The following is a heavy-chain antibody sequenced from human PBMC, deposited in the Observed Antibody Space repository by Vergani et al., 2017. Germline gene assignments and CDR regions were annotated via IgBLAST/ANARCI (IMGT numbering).Heavy chain of an antibody. D-gene: IGHD2-2*01. CDR3: ARWGYCSNTSCYYYYGMDV. V-gene: IGHV1-3*01. CDR1: GYTFTSYA. J-gene: IGHJ6*02. CDR2: INAGNGNT. Sequence: QVQLVQSGAEVKKPGASVKVSCKASGYTFTSYAMHWVRQAPGQRLEWMGWINAGNGNTKYSQKFQGRVTITRDTSASTAYMELSSLRSEDTAVYYCARWGYCSNTSCYYYYGMDVWGQGTTVTVSS.